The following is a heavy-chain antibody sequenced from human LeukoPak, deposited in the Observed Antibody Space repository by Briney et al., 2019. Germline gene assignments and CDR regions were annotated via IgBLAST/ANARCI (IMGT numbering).Heavy chain of an antibody. CDR1: GYSISSGYY. D-gene: IGHD3-22*01. Sequence: SETLSLTCTASGYSISSGYYWGWIRQPPGKGLEWIGYIFYSGSTNYNPSLKSRVTISVDTSKNQFSLKLSSVTAADTALYYCARGNSYYDSSGYFPWESFQHWGQGTLVTVSS. CDR2: IFYSGST. V-gene: IGHV4-61*01. CDR3: ARGNSYYDSSGYFPWESFQH. J-gene: IGHJ1*01.